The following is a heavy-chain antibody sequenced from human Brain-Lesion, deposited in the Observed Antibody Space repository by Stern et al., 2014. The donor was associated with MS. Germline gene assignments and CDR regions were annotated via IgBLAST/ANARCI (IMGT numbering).Heavy chain of an antibody. D-gene: IGHD5-18*01. J-gene: IGHJ4*02. V-gene: IGHV4-61*02. CDR3: ARETGGYTYGDTDFFDY. CDR1: GDSISSGSFY. CDR2: IYSSGGT. Sequence: QLQLQESGPGLVKPSQTLSLTCIVSGDSISSGSFYWNWIRQPAGKGLEWIGRIYSSGGTHYNPYLKSRVTLLGDTAKNQFSLKVISMTAADTAVYYCARETGGYTYGDTDFFDYWGQGALVTVSS.